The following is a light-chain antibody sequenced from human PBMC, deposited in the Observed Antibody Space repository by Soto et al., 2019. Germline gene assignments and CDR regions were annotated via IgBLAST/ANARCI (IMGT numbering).Light chain of an antibody. Sequence: QSGPKQPPSVYGCRGQSVTIPCTDTSSDVGGPDYVSWYQQHPGKDPTIIIYAVSNRPSGVSIRFSASKSGNTASLSISRLRAEDEADDFCTSYTSYGTLPVFGSGTKITVL. CDR1: SSDVGGPDY. CDR2: AVS. CDR3: TSYTSYGTLPV. V-gene: IGLV2-14*01. J-gene: IGLJ1*01.